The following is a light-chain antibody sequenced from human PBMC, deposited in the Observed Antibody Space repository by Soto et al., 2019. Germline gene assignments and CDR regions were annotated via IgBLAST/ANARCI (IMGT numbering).Light chain of an antibody. Sequence: QSALTQPASVSGSPGQSITISCTGTSSDVGGYNYVSWYQQHPGKTPKLMIYEVSNRRLGVSDRFSGSTSGNTASLTISGLPAEDEADYYCSSYTSTSIDYVFGTGTKLTVL. CDR3: SSYTSTSIDYV. CDR2: EVS. J-gene: IGLJ1*01. CDR1: SSDVGGYNY. V-gene: IGLV2-14*01.